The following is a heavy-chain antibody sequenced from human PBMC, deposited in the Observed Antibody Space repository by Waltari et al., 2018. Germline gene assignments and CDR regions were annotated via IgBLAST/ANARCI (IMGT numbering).Heavy chain of an antibody. J-gene: IGHJ4*02. CDR1: GGSFSGYY. CDR2: INHSGST. CDR3: AGGPIAAATQFDY. D-gene: IGHD2-15*01. V-gene: IGHV4-34*01. Sequence: QVQLQQWGAGLLKPSETLSLTCAVYGGSFSGYYWSWISQPPGKGLEWIGEINHSGSTNYDPSLKSRVTISVDTSKNQFSLKLSSVTAADTAVYYCAGGPIAAATQFDYWGQGTLVTVSS.